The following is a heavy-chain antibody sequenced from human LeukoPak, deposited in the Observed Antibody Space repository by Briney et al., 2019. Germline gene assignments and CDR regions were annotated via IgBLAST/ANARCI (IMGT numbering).Heavy chain of an antibody. CDR3: TRRSRDYYYYMDV. CDR2: IKSKTDGGTT. Sequence: GGSLRLSCAASGFTFSNAWMSWVRQAPGKGLEWVGRIKSKTDGGTTDYAAPVKGRFTISRDDSKNTLYLQMNSLKTEDTAVYYCTRRSRDYYYYMDVWGKGTTVTVSS. J-gene: IGHJ6*03. CDR1: GFTFSNAW. V-gene: IGHV3-15*01. D-gene: IGHD2-2*01.